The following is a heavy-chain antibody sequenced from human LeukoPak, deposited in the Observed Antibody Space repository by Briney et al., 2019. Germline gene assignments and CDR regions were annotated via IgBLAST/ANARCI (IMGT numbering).Heavy chain of an antibody. Sequence: ASVKVSCKASGGTFSSYAISWVRQAPGQGLEWMGGIIPIFGTANYAQKFQGRVTITADESTSTAYMELSSLRSEDTAVYYCAKSTDSYSGSYLDYWGQGTLVTVSS. D-gene: IGHD1-26*01. CDR3: AKSTDSYSGSYLDY. V-gene: IGHV1-69*13. CDR1: GGTFSSYA. J-gene: IGHJ4*02. CDR2: IIPIFGTA.